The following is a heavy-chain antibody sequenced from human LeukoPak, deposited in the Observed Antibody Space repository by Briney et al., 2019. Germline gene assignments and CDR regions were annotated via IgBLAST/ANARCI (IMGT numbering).Heavy chain of an antibody. V-gene: IGHV1-69*13. J-gene: IGHJ5*02. Sequence: SVNVSCKASGGTFSSYAISWVRPAPGQGLEWVGGIFPIFGTANYAQKFQGRVTITADESTSTAYMELSSLRSEDTAVYYCARGQIVVVPAAMGYGWFDPWGQGTLVTVSS. CDR2: IFPIFGTA. CDR3: ARGQIVVVPAAMGYGWFDP. CDR1: GGTFSSYA. D-gene: IGHD2-2*01.